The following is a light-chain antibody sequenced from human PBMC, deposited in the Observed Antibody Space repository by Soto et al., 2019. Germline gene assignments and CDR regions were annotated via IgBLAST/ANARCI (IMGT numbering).Light chain of an antibody. CDR2: KAS. Sequence: DIQMTQSHSTLSGSVGDRVTITCRASQTISSWLAWYQQKPGKAPKLLIYKASTLKSGVPSRFSGRGSGTEFTLTISSLQPDDFATYYCQHYNSYSEAFGQGTKVELK. J-gene: IGKJ1*01. CDR3: QHYNSYSEA. CDR1: QTISSW. V-gene: IGKV1-5*03.